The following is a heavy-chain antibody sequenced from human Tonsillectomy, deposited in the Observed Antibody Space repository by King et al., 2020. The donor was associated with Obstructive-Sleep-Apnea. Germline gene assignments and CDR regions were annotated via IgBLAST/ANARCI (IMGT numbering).Heavy chain of an antibody. CDR3: ARAGGGGDYYFYYGFDV. Sequence: QLVQSGGGVVQPGRSLRLSCAASGFTFSNYAIHWVRQAPGKGLQWVAVILSDGINKYYADSVKGRFTISRDNSKNTLYLQMNSLGPEETAVYYCARAGGGGDYYFYYGFDVWGHGTTVTVSS. CDR1: GFTFSNYA. V-gene: IGHV3-30*04. J-gene: IGHJ6*02. D-gene: IGHD1-1*01. CDR2: ILSDGINK.